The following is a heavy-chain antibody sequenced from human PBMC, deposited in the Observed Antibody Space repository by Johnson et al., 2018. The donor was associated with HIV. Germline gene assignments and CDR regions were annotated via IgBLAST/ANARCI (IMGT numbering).Heavy chain of an antibody. D-gene: IGHD6-6*01. CDR3: ARELVRYAFDI. J-gene: IGHJ3*02. CDR1: GFTFSSYA. Sequence: VQLVESGGGVVQPGRSLRLSCAASGFTFSSYAMSWVRQAPGKGLEWVSAISGSGSTIYYADSVKGRFSISRDNAKNSLYLQMNSLRAEDTAVYYCARELVRYAFDIWGQGTMVTVSS. V-gene: IGHV3-23*04. CDR2: ISGSGSTI.